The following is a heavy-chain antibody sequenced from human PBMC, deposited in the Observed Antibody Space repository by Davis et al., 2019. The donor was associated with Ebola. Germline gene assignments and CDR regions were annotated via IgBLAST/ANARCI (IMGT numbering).Heavy chain of an antibody. J-gene: IGHJ6*02. CDR2: IYSGGST. Sequence: GESLKISCAASGFTVSSNYMSWVRQAPGKGLEWVSVIYSGGSTYYADSVKGRLTISRDNSKNTLYLQMNRLRAEDTAVYYCAKEDGRYPRYGMDVWGQGTTVTVSS. CDR1: GFTVSSNY. V-gene: IGHV3-53*01. CDR3: AKEDGRYPRYGMDV. D-gene: IGHD3-9*01.